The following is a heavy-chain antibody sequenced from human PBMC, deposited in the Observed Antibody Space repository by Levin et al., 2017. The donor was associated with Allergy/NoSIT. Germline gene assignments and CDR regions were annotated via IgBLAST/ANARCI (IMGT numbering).Heavy chain of an antibody. D-gene: IGHD3-9*01. CDR3: ARDRALDILTGYYTAYDAFDI. CDR2: ISAYNGNT. V-gene: IGHV1-18*01. CDR1: GYTFSDYG. Sequence: PEASVKVSCKASGYTFSDYGISWVRQAPGQGLEWTGWISAYNGNTNYAQNIQGRVTMTTDTSTSTAYMELRSLRSDDTAVYYCARDRALDILTGYYTAYDAFDIWGQGTMVTVSS. J-gene: IGHJ3*02.